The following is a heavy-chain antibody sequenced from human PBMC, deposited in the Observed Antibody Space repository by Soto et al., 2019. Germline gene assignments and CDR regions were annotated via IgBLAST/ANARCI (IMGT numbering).Heavy chain of an antibody. CDR2: INHSGST. D-gene: IGHD6-19*01. CDR1: GGSFSGYY. V-gene: IGHV4-34*01. CDR3: ARGGGYSSGWYENYYYYGMDV. Sequence: QVQLQQWGAGLLKPSETLSLTCAVYGGSFSGYYWSWIRQPPGKGLEWIGEINHSGSTNYNPSLRSAVTISVDTSNNQFSLKLNPVTAAETAVYYCARGGGYSSGWYENYYYYGMDVWGQGTTVTVSS. J-gene: IGHJ6*02.